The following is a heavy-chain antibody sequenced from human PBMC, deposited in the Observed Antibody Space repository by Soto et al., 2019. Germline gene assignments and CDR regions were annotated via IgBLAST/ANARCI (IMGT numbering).Heavy chain of an antibody. J-gene: IGHJ3*02. D-gene: IGHD6-19*01. CDR3: ARESRSSGWYPDGAFDI. Sequence: PGGSLRLSCAASGFTVSTKYMSWVRQAPGKGLEWVSSISSSSSYIYYADSVKGRFTISRDNAKNSLYLQMNSLRAEDTAVYYCARESRSSGWYPDGAFDIWGQGTMVTVSS. V-gene: IGHV3-21*01. CDR2: ISSSSSYI. CDR1: GFTVSTKY.